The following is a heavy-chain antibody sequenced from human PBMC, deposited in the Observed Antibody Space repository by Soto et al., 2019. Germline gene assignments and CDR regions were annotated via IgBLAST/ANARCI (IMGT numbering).Heavy chain of an antibody. CDR1: GYTLTELS. Sequence: GASVKVSCKVSGYTLTELSMHWVRQAPGKGLEWMGGFDPEDGETIYAQKFQGRVTMTEDTSTDTAYMELSSLRSEDTAVYYCATAGDDYVLGDNWFDPWGQGTLVTVFS. D-gene: IGHD3-16*01. CDR2: FDPEDGET. CDR3: ATAGDDYVLGDNWFDP. V-gene: IGHV1-24*01. J-gene: IGHJ5*02.